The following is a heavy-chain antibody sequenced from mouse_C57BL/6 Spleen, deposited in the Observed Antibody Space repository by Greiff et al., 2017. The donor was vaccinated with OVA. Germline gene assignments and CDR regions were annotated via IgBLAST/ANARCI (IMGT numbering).Heavy chain of an antibody. D-gene: IGHD2-4*01. V-gene: IGHV1-52*01. CDR2: IDPSDSET. CDR1: GYTFTSYW. Sequence: QVQLKQSGAELVRPGSSVKLSCKASGYTFTSYWMHWVKQRPIQGLEWIGNIDPSDSETHYNQKFKDKATLTVDKSSSTAYMQLSSLTSEDSAVYYCARRWDYAFDYWGQGTTLTVSS. CDR3: ARRWDYAFDY. J-gene: IGHJ2*01.